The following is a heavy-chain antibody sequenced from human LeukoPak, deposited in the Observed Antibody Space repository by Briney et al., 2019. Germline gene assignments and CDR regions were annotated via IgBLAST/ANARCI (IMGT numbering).Heavy chain of an antibody. CDR1: GVSISSYY. D-gene: IGHD3-22*01. V-gene: IGHV4-59*01. J-gene: IGHJ3*02. CDR2: IYYSGST. CDR3: ARDYDYYDSSGDAFDI. Sequence: SETLSLTCTVSGVSISSYYWSWIRQPPGKGLEWIGYIYYSGSTNYNPSLKSRVAISVDTSKNQFSLKLSSVTAADTAVYYCARDYDYYDSSGDAFDIWGQGTMVTVSS.